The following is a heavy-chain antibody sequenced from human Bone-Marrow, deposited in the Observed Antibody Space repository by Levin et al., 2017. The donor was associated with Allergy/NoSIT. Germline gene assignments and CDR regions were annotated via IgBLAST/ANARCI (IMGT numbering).Heavy chain of an antibody. J-gene: IGHJ4*02. D-gene: IGHD4-17*01. V-gene: IGHV3-74*01. CDR2: TNEDGSIK. CDR3: SRDLLGADDY. CDR1: GFTFRRYW. Sequence: ASVKVSCAASGFTFRRYWMHWVRQAPGKGLEWVSRTNEDGSIKTYADSVKDRFTISRDNVENTLYLQMNSLRADDTAVYYCSRDLLGADDYWGQGTLVTVSS.